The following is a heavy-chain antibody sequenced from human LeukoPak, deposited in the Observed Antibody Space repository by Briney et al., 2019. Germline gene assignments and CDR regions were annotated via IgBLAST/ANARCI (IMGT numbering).Heavy chain of an antibody. V-gene: IGHV3-30*18. D-gene: IGHD6-19*01. CDR2: ISYDGSNK. CDR1: GFTFNTYG. CDR3: AKDRRSIAVAGTSVSDY. Sequence: GGSLRLSWAASGFTFNTYGMHWVRQAPGKGLEWVAVISYDGSNKYYADSVKGRFTISRDNSKNTLYLQMNSLRAEDTAVYYCAKDRRSIAVAGTSVSDYWGQGTLVTVSS. J-gene: IGHJ4*02.